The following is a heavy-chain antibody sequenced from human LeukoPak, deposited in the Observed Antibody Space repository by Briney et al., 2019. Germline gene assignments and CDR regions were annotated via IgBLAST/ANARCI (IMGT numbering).Heavy chain of an antibody. CDR2: ISGGGSTI. V-gene: IGHV3-48*03. Sequence: GGSLRLSCVASVFTFRGYEMFWVRQAPGEGLGWVSYISGGGSTISSADSVKGRFTISRDNTKNSLFLQMNSLRAEDTSLYYCARVNGVDAFDIWGQGTMVTVSS. D-gene: IGHD2-8*01. J-gene: IGHJ3*02. CDR1: VFTFRGYE. CDR3: ARVNGVDAFDI.